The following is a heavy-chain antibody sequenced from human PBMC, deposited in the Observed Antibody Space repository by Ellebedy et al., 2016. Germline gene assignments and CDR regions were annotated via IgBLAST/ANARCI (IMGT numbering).Heavy chain of an antibody. CDR1: GYAFTSYD. CDR3: ARGSGSGTHGMDV. CDR2: ISVYNGKT. J-gene: IGHJ6*02. V-gene: IGHV1-18*01. D-gene: IGHD3-10*01. Sequence: ASVKVSCXASGYAFTSYDIRWVRQAPGQGLEWMAWISVYNGKTNFAQSLQGRVTMTTDTSTSTAYLELRSLRSDDTAVYYCARGSGSGTHGMDVWGQGTTVTVSS.